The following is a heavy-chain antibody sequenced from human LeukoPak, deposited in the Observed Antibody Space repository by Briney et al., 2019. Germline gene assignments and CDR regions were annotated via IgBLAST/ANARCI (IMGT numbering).Heavy chain of an antibody. J-gene: IGHJ3*01. D-gene: IGHD1-26*01. CDR1: GYTFTDYY. CDR2: FDPYNGGI. V-gene: IGHV1-2*06. CDR3: AGGGGSYGDV. Sequence: AASVKVSCKASGYTFTDYYMQWVRQAPGQGLEWMGRFDPYNGGISYAQKFQGRVTITRDTSVSTDYMELSSLTSDDTAMYYCAGGGGSYGDVWGQGTMVAVSS.